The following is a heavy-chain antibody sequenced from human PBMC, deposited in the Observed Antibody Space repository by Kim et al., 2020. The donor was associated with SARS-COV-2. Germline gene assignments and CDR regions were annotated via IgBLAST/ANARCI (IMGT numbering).Heavy chain of an antibody. CDR3: ARDITIFIRGLDY. D-gene: IGHD3-3*01. J-gene: IGHJ4*02. V-gene: IGHV1-3*01. Sequence: SQKFKGRVTITRETSASTAYMELSSLRSEDTAVYYCARDITIFIRGLDYWGQGTLVTVSS.